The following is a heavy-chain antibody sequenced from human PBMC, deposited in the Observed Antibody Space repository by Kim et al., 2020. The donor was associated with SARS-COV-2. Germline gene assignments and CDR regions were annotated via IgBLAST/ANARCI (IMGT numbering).Heavy chain of an antibody. J-gene: IGHJ6*02. Sequence: QKCQGRVTITADESTSTAYMELSRLRSEDTAVYYCARDTSSYPNYGMDVWGQGTTVTVSS. CDR3: ARDTSSYPNYGMDV. D-gene: IGHD6-6*01. V-gene: IGHV1-69*01.